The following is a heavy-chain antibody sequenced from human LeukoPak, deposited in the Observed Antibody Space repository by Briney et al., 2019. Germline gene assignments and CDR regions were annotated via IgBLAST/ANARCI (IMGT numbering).Heavy chain of an antibody. J-gene: IGHJ6*03. D-gene: IGHD2-15*01. CDR2: ISGRVGST. Sequence: GGSLRLSCAASGFTFSSYAMSWVRQAPGKGLEWVSAISGRVGSTYYADSVKGRFTISRDNSKNTLYLQMNSLRAEDTAVHYCAKGFLGYCSGGSCYYYYMDVWGKGTTVTVSS. CDR1: GFTFSSYA. CDR3: AKGFLGYCSGGSCYYYYMDV. V-gene: IGHV3-23*01.